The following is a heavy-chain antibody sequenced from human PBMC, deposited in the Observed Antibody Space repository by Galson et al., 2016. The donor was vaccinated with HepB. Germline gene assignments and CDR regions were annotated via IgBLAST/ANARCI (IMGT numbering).Heavy chain of an antibody. D-gene: IGHD3-22*01. J-gene: IGHJ3*01. V-gene: IGHV5-51*01. CDR1: GYSFSTHW. CDR2: IYPGDSET. Sequence: QSGAEVKKPGESLKISCKGSGYSFSTHWIGWVRQKPGKGLEWMGIIYPGDSETRYSPSFQGQVTMSADKSITTAYLQWSSLKASDTAIYYCARHEKNYYDNSGYHIWGQGTKVTVSS. CDR3: ARHEKNYYDNSGYHI.